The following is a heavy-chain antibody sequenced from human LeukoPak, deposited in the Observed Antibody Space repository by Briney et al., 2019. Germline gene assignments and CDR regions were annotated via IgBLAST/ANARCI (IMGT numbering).Heavy chain of an antibody. CDR2: IYRSGSS. CDR3: ARGRTTATP. CDR1: GVSISSGSYY. D-gene: IGHD4-11*01. Sequence: PSETLSLTCTVSGVSISSGSYYWNWIRQPAGKGLEWIGRIYRSGSSNYNPSLKSRVTVSVDTSKNQFSLKLSSVTAADTAVYYCARGRTTATPWGQGTLVTVSS. J-gene: IGHJ5*02. V-gene: IGHV4-61*02.